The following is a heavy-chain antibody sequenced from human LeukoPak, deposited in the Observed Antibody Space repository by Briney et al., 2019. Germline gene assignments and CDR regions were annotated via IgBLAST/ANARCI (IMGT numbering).Heavy chain of an antibody. CDR1: GFTVSSNY. V-gene: IGHV3-53*01. CDR3: ARDYYDSSGCYTFDY. Sequence: GGSLRLSCAASGFTVSSNYMSWVRQAPGKGLEWVSVIYSGGSTYYADSVKGRFTISRDNSKNTLYLQMNSLRAEDTAVYYCARDYYDSSGCYTFDYWGQGTLVTVSS. CDR2: IYSGGST. J-gene: IGHJ4*02. D-gene: IGHD3-22*01.